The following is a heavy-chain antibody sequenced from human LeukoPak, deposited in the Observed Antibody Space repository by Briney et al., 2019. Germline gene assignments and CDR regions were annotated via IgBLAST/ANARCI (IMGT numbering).Heavy chain of an antibody. CDR3: ARVYFDSSGYGNYFDY. CDR2: ISAYNGNT. V-gene: IGHV1-18*01. CDR1: GYTFTNYG. Sequence: ASVEVSCKASGYTFTNYGVSWVRQAPGQGLEWMGWISAYNGNTNYSQKFQGRVTMTTDTSTSTAYMELRSLRSDDTAVYYCARVYFDSSGYGNYFDYWGQGTLVTVSS. D-gene: IGHD3-22*01. J-gene: IGHJ4*02.